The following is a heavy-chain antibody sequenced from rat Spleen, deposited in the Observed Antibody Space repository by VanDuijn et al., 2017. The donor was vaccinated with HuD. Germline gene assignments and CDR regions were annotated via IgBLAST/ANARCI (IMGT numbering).Heavy chain of an antibody. CDR3: ARPSYGYPFAY. D-gene: IGHD1-7*01. Sequence: EVQLVESGGGLVQPGRSLKLSCVASGFTFNNYWMTWIRQAPGKGLEWVASITNTGRSTYYPDSVRGRFAISRDTAANTLYLQMDSLRSEDTATYYCARPSYGYPFAYWGQGTLVTVSS. CDR1: GFTFNNYW. V-gene: IGHV5-31*01. J-gene: IGHJ3*01. CDR2: ITNTGRST.